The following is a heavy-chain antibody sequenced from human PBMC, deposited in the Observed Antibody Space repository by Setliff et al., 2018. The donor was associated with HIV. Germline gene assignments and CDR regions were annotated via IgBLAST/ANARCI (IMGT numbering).Heavy chain of an antibody. CDR3: ARVDGSSSWFYYYYYYMDI. CDR2: IRSDGSDK. CDR1: GLTFSACG. D-gene: IGHD6-13*01. J-gene: IGHJ6*03. Sequence: GGSLRLSCATSGLTFSACGMHWVRQAPGKGLEWVASIRSDGSDKYYVDSVKGRFTISRDNAKNSPYLQMNSLRAEDTAVYYCARVDGSSSWFYYYYYYMDIWGKGTTVTVSS. V-gene: IGHV3-30*02.